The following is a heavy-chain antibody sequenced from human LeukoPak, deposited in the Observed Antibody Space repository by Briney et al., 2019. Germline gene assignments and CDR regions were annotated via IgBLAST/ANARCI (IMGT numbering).Heavy chain of an antibody. Sequence: ASVKVSCKASGGTFSSYAISWVRQAPGQGLEWMGWINPNSGGTNYAQKFQGRVTMTRDTSISTAYMELSRLRSDDTAVYYCARYSSSSPFDYWGQGSLVTVSS. J-gene: IGHJ4*02. CDR1: GGTFSSYA. V-gene: IGHV1-2*02. CDR2: INPNSGGT. D-gene: IGHD6-6*01. CDR3: ARYSSSSPFDY.